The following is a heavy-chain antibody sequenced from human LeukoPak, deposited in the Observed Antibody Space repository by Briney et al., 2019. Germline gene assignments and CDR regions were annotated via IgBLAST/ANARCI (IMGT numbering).Heavy chain of an antibody. D-gene: IGHD1-26*01. CDR2: ISWNSVSI. CDR1: GFTFDDYA. V-gene: IGHV3-9*01. Sequence: GRSLRLSCAASGFTFDDYAMHWVRQAPGKGLEWVSGISWNSVSIGYADSVKGRFTISRDNAKNSLYLQMNSLRAEDTAVYYCAKDSVGATTTGWFDPWGQGTLVTVSS. J-gene: IGHJ5*02. CDR3: AKDSVGATTTGWFDP.